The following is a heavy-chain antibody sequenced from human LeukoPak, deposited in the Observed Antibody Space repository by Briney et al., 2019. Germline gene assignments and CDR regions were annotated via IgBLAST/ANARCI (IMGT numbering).Heavy chain of an antibody. V-gene: IGHV1-18*01. CDR1: GYTFTSYG. J-gene: IGHJ5*02. CDR2: ISGFNGNT. Sequence: VASVKVSCKASGYTFTSYGISWVRQAPGQGLEWMGWISGFNGNTDYAQKLQGRVTMTTDTSTSTVYMELRSLRSDGTAVYYCARSPAGPMYRNWFDPWGQGTLVTVSS. D-gene: IGHD6-13*01. CDR3: ARSPAGPMYRNWFDP.